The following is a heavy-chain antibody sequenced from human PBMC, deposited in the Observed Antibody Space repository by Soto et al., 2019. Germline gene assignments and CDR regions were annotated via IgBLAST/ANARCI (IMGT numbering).Heavy chain of an antibody. CDR3: ARSQSTVTSYDY. J-gene: IGHJ4*02. Sequence: QLQLQESGSGLVKPSQTLSLTCAVSGGSISSGGDSWSLIRQPPGQGLEWIGYIYHSGRTSYNPSLKSRVTISVDRSKNQVSLKLSSVTAADTAVSYSARSQSTVTSYDYWGQGTLGTVSS. CDR2: IYHSGRT. CDR1: GGSISSGGDS. D-gene: IGHD4-17*01. V-gene: IGHV4-30-2*01.